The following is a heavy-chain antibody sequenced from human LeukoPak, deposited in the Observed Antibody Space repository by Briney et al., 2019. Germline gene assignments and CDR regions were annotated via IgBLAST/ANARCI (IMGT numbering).Heavy chain of an antibody. D-gene: IGHD3-10*01. CDR1: GFTFSRNS. V-gene: IGHV3-21*01. Sequence: GGSLRLSCAASGFTFSRNSMTWVRQAPGKGLEWVSSISTSSSYIYYADSVKGRFTISRDNAMNSMYLQINSLRVEDTAVYYCVRERFHGSGAPKFDLWGRGTLLTVSS. CDR2: ISTSSSYI. J-gene: IGHJ5*02. CDR3: VRERFHGSGAPKFDL.